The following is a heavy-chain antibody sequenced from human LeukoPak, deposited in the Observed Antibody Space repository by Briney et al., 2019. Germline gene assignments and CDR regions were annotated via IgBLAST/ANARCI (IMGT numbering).Heavy chain of an antibody. J-gene: IGHJ3*02. CDR1: GFTFDDYG. V-gene: IGHV3-20*04. CDR2: INWNGGST. D-gene: IGHD7-27*01. Sequence: PGGSLRLSCAASGFTFDDYGMSWVRQAPGKGLEWVSGINWNGGSTGYADSVKGRFTISRDNAKNSLYLQMNSLGAEDTALYYCTTDPINWGWWPNDAFDIWGQGTMVTVSS. CDR3: TTDPINWGWWPNDAFDI.